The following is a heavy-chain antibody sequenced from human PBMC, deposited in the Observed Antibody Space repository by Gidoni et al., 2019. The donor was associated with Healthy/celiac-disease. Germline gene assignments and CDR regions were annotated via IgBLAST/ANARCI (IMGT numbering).Heavy chain of an antibody. CDR2: INHSGST. Sequence: QVQLQQWGAGLLKPSEPLSLTCAVYGGSFSGYYWSWIRQPPGKGLEWIGEINHSGSTNYNPSLKSRVTISVDTSKNQFSLKLSSVTAADTAVYYCASLGERWLQPLDYWGQGTLVTVSS. CDR1: GGSFSGYY. J-gene: IGHJ4*02. D-gene: IGHD5-12*01. V-gene: IGHV4-34*01. CDR3: ASLGERWLQPLDY.